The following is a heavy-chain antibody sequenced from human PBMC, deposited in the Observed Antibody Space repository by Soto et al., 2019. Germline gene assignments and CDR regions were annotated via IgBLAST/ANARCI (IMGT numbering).Heavy chain of an antibody. CDR2: IIDSGGST. J-gene: IGHJ6*02. V-gene: IGHV3-23*01. CDR1: GFTFSICA. Sequence: GGSLRLSCAASGFTFSICAMGWVGQAPGKGLEWVSDIIDSGGSTYYADSVKGRFTISRDNSKSTLYLQMNSLRAEDTALYYCAKGRSYYYYYGVDVWGQGTTVTVSS. CDR3: AKGRSYYYYYGVDV.